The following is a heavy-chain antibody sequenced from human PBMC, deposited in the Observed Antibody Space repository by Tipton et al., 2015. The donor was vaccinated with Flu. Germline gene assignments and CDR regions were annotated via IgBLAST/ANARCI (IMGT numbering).Heavy chain of an antibody. CDR3: SKRGQRGPFGY. Sequence: TLSLTCTVSGGSISNYYWNWIRQPPGKELEWIGQISDSGSTHYNPSLKSRLTISVDKSKNQFSLRLTSVTAADTAVYYCSKRGQRGPFGYWGQGTLVTVSS. V-gene: IGHV4-59*08. J-gene: IGHJ4*02. CDR1: GGSISNYY. CDR2: ISDSGST. D-gene: IGHD3-16*01.